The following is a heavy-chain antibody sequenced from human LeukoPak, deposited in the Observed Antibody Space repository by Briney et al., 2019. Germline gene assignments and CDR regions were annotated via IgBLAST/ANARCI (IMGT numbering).Heavy chain of an antibody. D-gene: IGHD3-22*01. V-gene: IGHV3-30*02. CDR2: IRYDGSNK. CDR1: GFTFSNAW. J-gene: IGHJ4*02. Sequence: GGSLRLSCAASGFTFSNAWMSWVRQAPGKGLEWVAFIRYDGSNKYYADSVKGRFTISRDNSKNTLYLQMNSLRAEDTAVYYCAKDGGTYYDSSGVIDYWGQGTLVTVSS. CDR3: AKDGGTYYDSSGVIDY.